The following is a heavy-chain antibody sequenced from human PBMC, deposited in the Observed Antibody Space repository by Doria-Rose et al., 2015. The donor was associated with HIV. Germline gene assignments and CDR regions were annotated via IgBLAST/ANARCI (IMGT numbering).Heavy chain of an antibody. D-gene: IGHD6-13*01. CDR1: GVSLSSPGMG. Sequence: SGPVLVKPTETLTLTCTVSGVSLSSPGMGVSWIRQPPGKALEWLAYTFLDDERSYKTSLKSRLTISRGTSKSQVVLTMTDMGPVDTATYYCARIKSSRWYHKYYFDFWGQGTLVIVSA. J-gene: IGHJ4*02. CDR3: ARIKSSRWYHKYYFDF. CDR2: TFLDDER. V-gene: IGHV2-26*01.